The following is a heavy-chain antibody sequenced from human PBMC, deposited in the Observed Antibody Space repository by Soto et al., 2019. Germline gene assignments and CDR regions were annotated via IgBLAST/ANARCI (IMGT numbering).Heavy chain of an antibody. CDR3: ARTPKYSSICGYNWFDP. J-gene: IGHJ5*02. CDR1: GGTFSSYT. V-gene: IGHV1-69*02. D-gene: IGHD6-13*01. Sequence: QVQLVQSGAEVKKPGSSVKVSCKASGGTFSSYTISWVRQAPGQGLEWMGRIIPILGIANYAQKFQGRVTITADKSTSTADMELSRLRSEDTAVYYCARTPKYSSICGYNWFDPWVQGTMVTVSS. CDR2: IIPILGIA.